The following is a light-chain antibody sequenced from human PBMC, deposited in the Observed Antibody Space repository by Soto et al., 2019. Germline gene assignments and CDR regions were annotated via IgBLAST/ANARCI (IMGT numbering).Light chain of an antibody. J-gene: IGLJ3*02. CDR2: DVS. Sequence: QSALTQPSSVSGSPGQSITISCTGTSSDVGGYNYVSWYQQHPGKAPKLMIYDVSNRPSSVSNRFSGSKSGNTASLTISGLQAETEADYYCSAYRSCSWVFGGGTKRTVL. CDR1: SSDVGGYNY. V-gene: IGLV2-14*01. CDR3: SAYRSCSWV.